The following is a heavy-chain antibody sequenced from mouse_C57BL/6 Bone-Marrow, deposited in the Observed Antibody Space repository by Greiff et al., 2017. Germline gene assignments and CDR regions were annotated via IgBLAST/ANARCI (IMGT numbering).Heavy chain of an antibody. D-gene: IGHD2-3*01. Sequence: EVKLMESGGDLVKPGGSLKLSCAASGFTFSSYGMSWVRQTPDKRLEWVATISSGGSYTYYPDSVKGRFPISRDNAKNTLYLQMSSLKSEDTAMYYCARHGMVTRAWFAYWGQGTLVTVSA. CDR3: ARHGMVTRAWFAY. CDR2: ISSGGSYT. CDR1: GFTFSSYG. J-gene: IGHJ3*01. V-gene: IGHV5-6*02.